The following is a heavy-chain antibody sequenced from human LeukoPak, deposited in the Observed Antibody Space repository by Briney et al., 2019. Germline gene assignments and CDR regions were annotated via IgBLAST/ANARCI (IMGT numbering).Heavy chain of an antibody. CDR3: ARKGCGSGRCHDASDV. V-gene: IGHV3-7*05. D-gene: IGHD2-15*01. Sequence: PGGSLRLSCEVSGFTSSSYWMSWLRQAPGKGLEWVANIKQDGSEKYYVDSVKGRFSISRDNAKNSLYLQMNSLRVEDTAVYYCARKGCGSGRCHDASDVWGQGTIVTVSS. CDR1: GFTSSSYW. CDR2: IKQDGSEK. J-gene: IGHJ3*01.